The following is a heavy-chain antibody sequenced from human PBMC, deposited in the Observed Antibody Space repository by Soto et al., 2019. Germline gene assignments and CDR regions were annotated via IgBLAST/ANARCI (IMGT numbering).Heavy chain of an antibody. CDR3: ARNYGPGYTFDY. J-gene: IGHJ4*02. CDR2: IYYSGST. V-gene: IGHV4-59*08. D-gene: IGHD3-10*01. CDR1: GGSISNYY. Sequence: SETLSLTCTVSGGSISNYYWTWIRQPPGKGLEWIGYIYYSGSTNYNPSLKRRVTISVDTSKNQFSLKLSSVTAADTAVYYCARNYGPGYTFDYWGQGTLVTVSS.